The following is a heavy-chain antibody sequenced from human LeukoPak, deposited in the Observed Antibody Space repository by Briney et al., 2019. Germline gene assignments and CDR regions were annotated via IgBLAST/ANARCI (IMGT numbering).Heavy chain of an antibody. V-gene: IGHV4-34*01. J-gene: IGHJ3*02. CDR2: INHSGST. CDR3: ARQAHAFDI. Sequence: SETLSLTCAVYGGSFSGYYWSWIRQPPGKGLEWIGEINHSGSTNYNPSLKSRGTISVDTSKNKFPLQLSSVTAADTAAYYCARQAHAFDIWGQGTMVTVSS. CDR1: GGSFSGYY.